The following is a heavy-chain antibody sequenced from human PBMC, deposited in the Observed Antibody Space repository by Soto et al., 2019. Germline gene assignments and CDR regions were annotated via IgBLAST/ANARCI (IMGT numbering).Heavy chain of an antibody. Sequence: ASVKVSCKASGYTFTSYYMHWVRQAPGQGLEWMGIINPSGGSTSYAQKFQGRVTMTRDTSTSTVYMELSSLRSEDTAVYYCAREGSAIFGLVTINWFAPWAQGTLVTVSS. CDR1: GYTFTSYY. D-gene: IGHD3-3*01. CDR2: INPSGGST. V-gene: IGHV1-46*01. J-gene: IGHJ5*02. CDR3: AREGSAIFGLVTINWFAP.